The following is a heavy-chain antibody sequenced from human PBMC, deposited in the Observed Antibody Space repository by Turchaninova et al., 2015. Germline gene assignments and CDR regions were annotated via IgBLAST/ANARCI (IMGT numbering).Heavy chain of an antibody. CDR2: IYWDDDQ. CDR3: AHRRPNSGGWDTGVFDY. V-gene: IGHV2-5*02. CDR1: GFSLSTSGVG. Sequence: QITLEESGPTRVKPTQTLTLTCTFSGFSLSTSGVGVGWSRQPPGTAMACLALIYWDDDQRDSPSLRGRLHITKETSRNQVVLTMTNMDPADTGTYYCAHRRPNSGGWDTGVFDYWGRGTLVTVT. D-gene: IGHD6-19*01. J-gene: IGHJ4*02.